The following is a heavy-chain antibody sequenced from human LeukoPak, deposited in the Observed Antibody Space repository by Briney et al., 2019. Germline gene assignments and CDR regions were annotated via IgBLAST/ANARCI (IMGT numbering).Heavy chain of an antibody. V-gene: IGHV3-23*01. CDR1: GFTFSSYA. Sequence: SGGSLRPSCAASGFTFSSYAMTWVRQAPGKGLQWVSTISVSGENTYYADSVKGRFTISRDISKSTLYLQMNSLRDEDTALYYCAKYGSGTYYNGLHWGQGTLVTVSS. CDR3: AKYGSGTYYNGLH. J-gene: IGHJ4*02. D-gene: IGHD3-10*01. CDR2: ISVSGENT.